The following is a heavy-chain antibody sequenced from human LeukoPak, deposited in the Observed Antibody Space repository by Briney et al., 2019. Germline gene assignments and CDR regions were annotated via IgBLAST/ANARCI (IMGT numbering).Heavy chain of an antibody. Sequence: GGSLRLSCAASEFTFSRYAMHWVRKAPGKGLEWLAIISYDGTKTYYADSVKGRFTISRDNSKNILYLQMNSPRTEDTGLYYCAKDNGKWDFLGLFDHWGQGAHVIVS. J-gene: IGHJ4*02. CDR3: AKDNGKWDFLGLFDH. CDR1: EFTFSRYA. D-gene: IGHD1-14*01. V-gene: IGHV3-30*18. CDR2: ISYDGTKT.